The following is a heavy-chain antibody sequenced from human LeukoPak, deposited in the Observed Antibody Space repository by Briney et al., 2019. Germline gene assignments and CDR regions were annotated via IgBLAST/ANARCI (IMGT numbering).Heavy chain of an antibody. CDR3: ARQGGVGYYYMDV. D-gene: IGHD1-26*01. V-gene: IGHV4-34*01. J-gene: IGHJ6*03. CDR2: INHSGST. CDR1: GGSFSGYY. Sequence: SETLSLTCAVYGGSFSGYYWSWIRQPPGKGLEWIGEINHSGSTNYNPSLKSRVTISVDTSKNQFSLKLSSVTAADTAVYYCARQGGVGYYYMDVWGKGTTVTISS.